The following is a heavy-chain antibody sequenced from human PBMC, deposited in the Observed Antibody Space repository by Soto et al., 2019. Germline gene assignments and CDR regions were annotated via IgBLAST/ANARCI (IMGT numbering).Heavy chain of an antibody. Sequence: QVQLVQSGAEVKKPGSSVKVSCKASGGTFSSYAISWVRQAPGQGLEWMGGIIPIFGTANYAQKFQGRVTITADESTRTAYMELSSLSSEDTAVYYCARDHYGLANYYYGMDVWGQGTTVAVSS. CDR3: ARDHYGLANYYYGMDV. CDR2: IIPIFGTA. CDR1: GGTFSSYA. D-gene: IGHD4-17*01. V-gene: IGHV1-69*12. J-gene: IGHJ6*02.